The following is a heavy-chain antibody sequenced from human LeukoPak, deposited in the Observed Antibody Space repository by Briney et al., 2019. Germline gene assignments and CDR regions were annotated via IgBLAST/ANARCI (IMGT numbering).Heavy chain of an antibody. CDR3: AKDPYDISGYYYGPTGGVDY. D-gene: IGHD3-22*01. V-gene: IGHV3-30*02. CDR2: IRYDGSNK. J-gene: IGHJ4*02. CDR1: GFTFSSYG. Sequence: GGSLGLSCAASGFTFSSYGMHWVRQAPGKGLEWVAFIRYDGSNKYYADSVKGRFTISRDNSKNTLYLQMNSLRAEDTAVYYCAKDPYDISGYYYGPTGGVDYWGQGTLVTVSS.